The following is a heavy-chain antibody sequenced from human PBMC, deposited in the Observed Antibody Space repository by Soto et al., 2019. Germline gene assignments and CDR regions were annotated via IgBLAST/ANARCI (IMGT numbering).Heavy chain of an antibody. Sequence: GGSLRLSCAASGFTFSSYGMHWVHQAPGKGLEWVAVISYDGSNKYYADSVKGRFTISRDNSKNTLYLQMNSLRAEDTAVYYCANPTNTAARQGYYYYGMDVWGQGTTVTVSS. CDR3: ANPTNTAARQGYYYYGMDV. CDR1: GFTFSSYG. D-gene: IGHD6-6*01. CDR2: ISYDGSNK. V-gene: IGHV3-30*18. J-gene: IGHJ6*02.